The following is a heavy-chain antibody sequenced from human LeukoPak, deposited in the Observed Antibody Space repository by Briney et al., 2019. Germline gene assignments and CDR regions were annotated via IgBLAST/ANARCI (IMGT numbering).Heavy chain of an antibody. CDR3: ARLGVVVPAAISPLDYYYGMDV. Sequence: AASVKVSCKASGYTFTSHDINWVRQATEQGLEWMGWMNPNSGNTGYAQKFQGRVTTTRNTSISTAYMELSSLRSEDTAVYYCARLGVVVPAAISPLDYYYGMDVWGQGTTVTVSS. J-gene: IGHJ6*02. V-gene: IGHV1-8*01. CDR1: GYTFTSHD. D-gene: IGHD2-2*02. CDR2: MNPNSGNT.